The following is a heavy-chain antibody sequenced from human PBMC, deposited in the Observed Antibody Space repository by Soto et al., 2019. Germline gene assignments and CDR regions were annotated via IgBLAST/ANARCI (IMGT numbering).Heavy chain of an antibody. CDR1: GGSISSGGYY. D-gene: IGHD1-7*01. Sequence: SETLSLTCTVSGGSISSGGYYWSWIRQHPGKGLEWIGYIFYSGSTYYNPSLKSRVTISVDTSKNQFSLKLSSVTAADTAVYYCARRYGTTFDYWGQGTLVTVSS. CDR2: IFYSGST. J-gene: IGHJ4*02. CDR3: ARRYGTTFDY. V-gene: IGHV4-31*03.